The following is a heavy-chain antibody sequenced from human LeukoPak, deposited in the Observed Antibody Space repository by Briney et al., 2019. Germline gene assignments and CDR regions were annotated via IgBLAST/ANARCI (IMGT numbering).Heavy chain of an antibody. J-gene: IGHJ4*02. CDR2: IYSGGST. CDR3: ATSRSSFTSYYFDY. D-gene: IGHD3-10*01. V-gene: IGHV3-66*01. CDR1: GFSVSRNY. Sequence: GGSLRLSCAASGFSVSRNYMTWVRQAPGEGLEWVSLIYSGGSTSYADSAKGRFTISRDNSKNTLYLQMNSLRAEDTAVYYCATSRSSFTSYYFDYWGQGTLVTVSS.